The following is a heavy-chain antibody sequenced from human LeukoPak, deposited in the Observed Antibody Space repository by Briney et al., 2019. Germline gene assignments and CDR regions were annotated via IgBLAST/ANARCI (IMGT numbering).Heavy chain of an antibody. Sequence: SETLSLTCTVSGGSISSYYWSWIRQPPGKRLEWIGYIYYSGSTNYNPSLKSRVTISVDTSKNQFSLKLSSVTAADTAVYYCARVARYYYYYYMDVWGKGTTVTISS. J-gene: IGHJ6*03. CDR2: IYYSGST. CDR1: GGSISSYY. V-gene: IGHV4-59*01. CDR3: ARVARYYYYYYMDV.